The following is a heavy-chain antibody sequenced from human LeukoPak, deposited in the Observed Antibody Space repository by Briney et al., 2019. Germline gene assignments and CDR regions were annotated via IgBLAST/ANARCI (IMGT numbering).Heavy chain of an antibody. V-gene: IGHV4-59*08. Sequence: SETLSLTCTVSGGSISSYYWNWMRQPPGKGLEWIGHIYYGGSTNSNPSLKSRVTISVDTSKNQFSLNLSSVTAADTAVYYCARQAWNGTYYYWGQGTMVTVSS. CDR3: ARQAWNGTYYY. CDR1: GGSISSYY. J-gene: IGHJ4*02. D-gene: IGHD1-26*01. CDR2: IYYGGST.